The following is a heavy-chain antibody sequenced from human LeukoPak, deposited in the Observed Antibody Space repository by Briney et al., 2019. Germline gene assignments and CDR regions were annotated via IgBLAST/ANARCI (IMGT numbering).Heavy chain of an antibody. D-gene: IGHD2-2*02. J-gene: IGHJ4*02. Sequence: SETLSLTCAVYGGSFSGYYWSWIRQPPGKGLEWIGEINHSGSTNYNPSLKSRVTISVDTSKNQFSLKLSSVTAADTAVYYCARSSDCSRASCFTSYFDSWGQGTLVTVSS. CDR1: GGSFSGYY. CDR2: INHSGST. CDR3: ARSSDCSRASCFTSYFDS. V-gene: IGHV4-34*01.